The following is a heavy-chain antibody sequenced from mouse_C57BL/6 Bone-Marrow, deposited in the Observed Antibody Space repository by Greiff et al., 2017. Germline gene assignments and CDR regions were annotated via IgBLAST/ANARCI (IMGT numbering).Heavy chain of an antibody. J-gene: IGHJ2*01. V-gene: IGHV1-52*01. D-gene: IGHD2-5*01. CDR1: GYTFTSYW. CDR2: IDPSDSGT. Sequence: QVQLQQPGAELVRPGSSVKLSCKASGYTFTSYWMHWVKQRPIQGLEWIGNIDPSDSGTKYNQKFKDKATLTVDKSYSTAYMQLSSLTSEDSAVSYGSTEGCNYYSKAVYFDYWGQGTTLTVSS. CDR3: STEGCNYYSKAVYFDY.